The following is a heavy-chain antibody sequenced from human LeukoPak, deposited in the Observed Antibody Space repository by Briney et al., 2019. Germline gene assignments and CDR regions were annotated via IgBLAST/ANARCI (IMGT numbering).Heavy chain of an antibody. Sequence: PGGSLRLSCAASGFTFGSYQMNWVRQAPGKGLEWISYISSTSNTIYYADSVKGRFTISRDNTRDSLFLQMNSLRAEDTAVYYCARVDDSSGYSSFYFDYWGQGTLVTVSS. CDR3: ARVDDSSGYSSFYFDY. CDR2: ISSTSNTI. CDR1: GFTFGSYQ. V-gene: IGHV3-48*03. J-gene: IGHJ4*02. D-gene: IGHD3-22*01.